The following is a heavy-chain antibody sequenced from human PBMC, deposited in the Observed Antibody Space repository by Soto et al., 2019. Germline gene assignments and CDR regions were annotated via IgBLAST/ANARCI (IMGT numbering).Heavy chain of an antibody. CDR3: ARDLCTAMDTVHYYGMDF. Sequence: GASVKVSCKASGGTFSSYAIGWVRQAPGQGLEWMGGIIPIVGTANYAQKFQGRVTITAEESTSTAYMELSSLRSEDTARYYCARDLCTAMDTVHYYGMDFWGQWTTVTFSS. D-gene: IGHD5-18*01. V-gene: IGHV1-69*13. CDR2: IIPIVGTA. CDR1: GGTFSSYA. J-gene: IGHJ6*01.